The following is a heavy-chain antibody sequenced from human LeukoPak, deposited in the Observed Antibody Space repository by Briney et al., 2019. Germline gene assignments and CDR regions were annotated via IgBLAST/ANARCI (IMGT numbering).Heavy chain of an antibody. V-gene: IGHV3-23*01. J-gene: IGHJ4*02. D-gene: IGHD2-15*01. Sequence: GSLRLSCATSGFSFSSYAMSWVRQAPGKGLEWVSAMSSSDDGRYYAASVRGRFAISRDTSRSTLYLQMNSLRAEDAAVYYCAKAPVTSCRGAFCYPFDYWGQGTLVTVSS. CDR3: AKAPVTSCRGAFCYPFDY. CDR2: MSSSDDGR. CDR1: GFSFSSYA.